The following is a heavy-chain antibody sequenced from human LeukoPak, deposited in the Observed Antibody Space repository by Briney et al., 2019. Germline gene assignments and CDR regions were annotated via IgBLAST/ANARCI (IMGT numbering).Heavy chain of an antibody. CDR1: GFTFSDYY. Sequence: PGGSLRLSCAASGFTFSDYYMSWIRQPPGKGLEWIGEINHSGSTNYNPSLKSRVTISVDTSKNQFSLKLSSVTAADTAVYYCASLFYDYVWGSYRPSAGYFDYWGQGTLVTVSS. V-gene: IGHV4-34*01. CDR3: ASLFYDYVWGSYRPSAGYFDY. CDR2: INHSGST. J-gene: IGHJ4*02. D-gene: IGHD3-16*02.